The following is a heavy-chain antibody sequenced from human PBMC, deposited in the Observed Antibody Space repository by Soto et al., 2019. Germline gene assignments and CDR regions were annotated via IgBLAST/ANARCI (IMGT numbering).Heavy chain of an antibody. D-gene: IGHD5-18*01. V-gene: IGHV4-61*01. Sequence: PSETLSLTCTVSGGSVSSGSYYWSWIRQPPGKGLEWIGYIYYSGSINYNPSLKSRVTISVDTSKNQFSLKLSSVTAADTAVYYCARDSRGYSYGSYYYYGMDVWGQGTTVTVSS. CDR3: ARDSRGYSYGSYYYYGMDV. CDR1: GGSVSSGSYY. J-gene: IGHJ6*02. CDR2: IYYSGSI.